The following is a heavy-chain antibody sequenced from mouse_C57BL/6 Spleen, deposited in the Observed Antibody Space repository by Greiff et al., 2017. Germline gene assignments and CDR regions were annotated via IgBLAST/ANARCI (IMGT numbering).Heavy chain of an antibody. CDR3: AKIPYYSGSSVDAMDY. J-gene: IGHJ4*01. V-gene: IGHV1-54*01. Sequence: QVHVKQSGAELVRPGTSVKVSCKASGYAFTNYLIEWVKQRPGQGLEWIGVINPGSGGTNYNEKFKGMATLTADKSSSTAYMQLSSLTSEDSAVYFCAKIPYYSGSSVDAMDYWGQGTSVTVSS. CDR2: INPGSGGT. CDR1: GYAFTNYL. D-gene: IGHD1-1*01.